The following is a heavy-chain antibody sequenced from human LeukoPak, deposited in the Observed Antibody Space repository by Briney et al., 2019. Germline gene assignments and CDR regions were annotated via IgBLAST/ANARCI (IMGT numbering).Heavy chain of an antibody. J-gene: IGHJ4*02. D-gene: IGHD6-19*01. CDR2: IYPGDSDT. CDR1: GYTFTNNW. V-gene: IGHV5-51*01. CDR3: ARSASGWGFDD. Sequence: GESLKISCKGSGYTFTNNWIGWVRQMPGKGLEWMGIIYPGDSDTRYSPSFQGQVTISADKSISTAYLQWSSLKASDSAMYYCARSASGWGFDDWGQGTLVTVSS.